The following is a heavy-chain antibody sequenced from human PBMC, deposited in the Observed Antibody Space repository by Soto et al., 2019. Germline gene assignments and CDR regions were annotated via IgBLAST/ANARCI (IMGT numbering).Heavy chain of an antibody. CDR1: GGSFSDYY. Sequence: ETLSLTCSVYGGSFSDYYWGWIRQPPGKGLEWIGSIYYSGSTYYNPSLKSRVTTSVDTPKNQFSLKLSSVTAADTAVYYCARHIMYYDSSGYYSRTRLDPWGQGTLVTVSS. J-gene: IGHJ5*02. V-gene: IGHV4-39*01. D-gene: IGHD3-22*01. CDR3: ARHIMYYDSSGYYSRTRLDP. CDR2: IYYSGST.